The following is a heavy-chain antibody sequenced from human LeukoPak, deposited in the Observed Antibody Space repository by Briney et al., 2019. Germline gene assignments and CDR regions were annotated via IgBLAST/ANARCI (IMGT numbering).Heavy chain of an antibody. CDR2: IKQDGSEK. D-gene: IGHD2-15*01. V-gene: IGHV3-7*01. J-gene: IGHJ4*02. Sequence: GGSLRLSCAASGFTFSSYWMSWLRQAPGKGLEWVANIKQDGSEKYYVESVKGRFTISRDNAKNSLHLQTHSLRAEDTAVYYCVRDNPRCCGVVPANIDDYWGQGTLVTVSS. CDR3: VRDNPRCCGVVPANIDDY. CDR1: GFTFSSYW.